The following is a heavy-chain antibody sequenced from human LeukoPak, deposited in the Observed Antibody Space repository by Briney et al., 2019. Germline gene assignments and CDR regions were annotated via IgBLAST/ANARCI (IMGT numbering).Heavy chain of an antibody. Sequence: PSETLSLTCTVSGGSISSYYRSWIRQPPGKGLEWIGYIYYSGSTNYNPSLKRRVNISVDPSKNQFSVKLSSVTAADTAVYYCARGISVLDYWGQGTLVTVSS. CDR2: IYYSGST. D-gene: IGHD3-3*02. CDR1: GGSISSYY. CDR3: ARGISVLDY. J-gene: IGHJ4*02. V-gene: IGHV4-59*01.